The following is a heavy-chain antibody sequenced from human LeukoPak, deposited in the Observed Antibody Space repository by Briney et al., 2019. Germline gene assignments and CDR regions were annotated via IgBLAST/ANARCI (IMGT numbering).Heavy chain of an antibody. Sequence: GSLRLSCAASGFTCSSYWMSWVRQAPGKGLEWVANIKQDGSEKYYVDSVKGRFTISRDNAKNSLYLQMNSLRVEDTAVYYCARIRRGWSQNWDYWGQGTLVTVSS. D-gene: IGHD6-19*01. CDR1: GFTCSSYW. CDR2: IKQDGSEK. J-gene: IGHJ4*02. V-gene: IGHV3-7*01. CDR3: ARIRRGWSQNWDY.